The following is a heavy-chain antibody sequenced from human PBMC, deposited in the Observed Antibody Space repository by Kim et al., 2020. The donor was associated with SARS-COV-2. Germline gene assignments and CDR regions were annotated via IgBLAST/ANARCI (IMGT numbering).Heavy chain of an antibody. D-gene: IGHD6-13*01. CDR3: ARRVAAAGRNGMDV. V-gene: IGHV4-39*07. Sequence: SETLSLTCTVSGGSISSSSYYWGWIRQPPGKGLEWIGSIYYSGSTYYNPSLKSRVTISVDTSKNQFSLKLSSVTAADTAVYYCARRVAAAGRNGMDVWGQGTTVTVSS. J-gene: IGHJ6*02. CDR2: IYYSGST. CDR1: GGSISSSSYY.